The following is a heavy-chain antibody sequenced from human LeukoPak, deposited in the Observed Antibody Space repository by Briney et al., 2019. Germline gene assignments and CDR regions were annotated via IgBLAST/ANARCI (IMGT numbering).Heavy chain of an antibody. CDR1: GFTFSTYA. CDR3: AGSSGWLFDY. Sequence: GGSLRLSCAASGFTFSTYAMSWVRQAPGKGLEWVSGISISGGSSYYADSVKGRFTISRDNSKNTLYLQMNSLRAEDTAVYYCAGSSGWLFDYWGQGSLVAVSS. J-gene: IGHJ4*02. V-gene: IGHV3-23*01. D-gene: IGHD6-19*01. CDR2: ISISGGSS.